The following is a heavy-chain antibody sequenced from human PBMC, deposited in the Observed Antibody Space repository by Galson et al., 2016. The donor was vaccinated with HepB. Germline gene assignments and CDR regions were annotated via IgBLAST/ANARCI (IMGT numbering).Heavy chain of an antibody. J-gene: IGHJ5*02. Sequence: SLRLSCAASGFTFVDYAMGWCRQAPGKGLEWIGYIGGKTYGVTIRYAASVKGRFTISRDDSKNIAYLQMDSLNAEDTAIYYCVADHGGFDALDLWGQGTLVTVSS. V-gene: IGHV3-49*03. CDR1: GFTFVDYA. CDR3: VADHGGFDALDL. CDR2: IGGKTYGVTI. D-gene: IGHD4-23*01.